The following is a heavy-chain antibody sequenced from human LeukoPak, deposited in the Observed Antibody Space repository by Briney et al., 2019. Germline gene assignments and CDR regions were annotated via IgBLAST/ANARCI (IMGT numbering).Heavy chain of an antibody. CDR1: GFTFSSYA. V-gene: IGHV3-23*01. Sequence: GGSLRLSCAASGFTFSSYAMTWVRQAPGKGLEWVSSISAGGYNTYYADSVKGRFTIFRDNSKNTLYLQMNSLRVEDTAVYYCARDGTAITLDYWGQGTLVTVSS. D-gene: IGHD2-21*01. J-gene: IGHJ4*02. CDR3: ARDGTAITLDY. CDR2: ISAGGYNT.